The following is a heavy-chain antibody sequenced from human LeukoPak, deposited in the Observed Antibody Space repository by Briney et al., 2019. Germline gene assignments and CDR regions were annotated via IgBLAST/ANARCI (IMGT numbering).Heavy chain of an antibody. V-gene: IGHV3-49*04. CDR1: GFTFGDYA. Sequence: QPGRSLRLSCTTPGFTFGDYAMSWVRQAPGKGLEWVGFIRTKAYGGTPEYAASVKGRFTISRDDFKSIAYLQVNSLKTEDTAVYFCSGTSYVWGSYRSLDFWGQGTLVTVSS. CDR3: SGTSYVWGSYRSLDF. J-gene: IGHJ4*02. CDR2: IRTKAYGGTP. D-gene: IGHD3-16*02.